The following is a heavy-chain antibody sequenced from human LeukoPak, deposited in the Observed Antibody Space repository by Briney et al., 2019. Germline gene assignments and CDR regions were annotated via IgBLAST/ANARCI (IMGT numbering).Heavy chain of an antibody. CDR2: IYSGDST. CDR3: ARLDGGGYFDY. CDR1: EFTFNRHW. Sequence: PGGSLRLSCAASEFTFNRHWMNWVRQAPGKGLEWVSVIYSGDSTYYADSVKGRFTISRDNSKNTVYLEMNSLRAEDTAVYYCARLDGGGYFDYWGQGTLVTVSS. D-gene: IGHD4-23*01. J-gene: IGHJ4*02. V-gene: IGHV3-53*01.